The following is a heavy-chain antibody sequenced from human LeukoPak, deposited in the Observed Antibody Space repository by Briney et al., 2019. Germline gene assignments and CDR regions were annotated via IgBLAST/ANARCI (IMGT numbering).Heavy chain of an antibody. CDR1: GFTFSSFW. CDR3: VGGHGWLLDN. V-gene: IGHV3-7*05. J-gene: IGHJ4*02. Sequence: GGSLRPSCAASGFTFSSFWMTWVRQAPGKGLEWVANIKEDGSEKYYVDSAKGRFTISRDNAKASLSPQMNFLRVEDTAVYYCVGGHGWLLDNWGQGTLVTVSS. D-gene: IGHD2-15*01. CDR2: IKEDGSEK.